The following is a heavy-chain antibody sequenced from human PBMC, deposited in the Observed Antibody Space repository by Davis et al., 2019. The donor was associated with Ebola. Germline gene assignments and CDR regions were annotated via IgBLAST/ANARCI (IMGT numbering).Heavy chain of an antibody. CDR2: ITSSSLYI. CDR1: GFTFKSYN. V-gene: IGHV3-21*01. D-gene: IGHD4-11*01. J-gene: IGHJ6*03. CDR3: ARDYSDDLYYYYYMDV. Sequence: GGSLRLSCAASGFTFKSYNMNWVRQAPGKGLEWLSSITSSSLYIYYADSVKGRFIISRDNAKNSVYLQMNSLRAEDTAVYYCARDYSDDLYYYYYMDVWGKGTTVTVSS.